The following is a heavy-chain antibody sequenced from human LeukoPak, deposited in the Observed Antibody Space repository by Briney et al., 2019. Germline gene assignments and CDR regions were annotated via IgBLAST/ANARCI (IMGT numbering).Heavy chain of an antibody. CDR3: ARGTVTAPDF. D-gene: IGHD4-17*01. CDR1: GFAMSSNY. J-gene: IGHJ4*02. Sequence: GGSLRLSCAASGFAMSSNYMSWVRQAPGKGLEWVSVIYIVGNTYYADSVKGRFTISRDNSKNTLYLQMNSLRADDTAVYYCARGTVTAPDFRGQGTLVTVSS. V-gene: IGHV3-53*01. CDR2: IYIVGNT.